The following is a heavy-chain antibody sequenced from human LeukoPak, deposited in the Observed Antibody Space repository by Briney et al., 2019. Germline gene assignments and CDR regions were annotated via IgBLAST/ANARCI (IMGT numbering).Heavy chain of an antibody. Sequence: GGSLRLSCAASGFTFSSYEMNWVRQAPGKGLEWVSYISSSGSTIYYADSVKGRFTISRDNAKNSLYLQMNSLRAEDTAVYYCARDSGSSGWSPGGQGTLVTVSS. CDR3: ARDSGSSGWSP. CDR2: ISSSGSTI. D-gene: IGHD6-19*01. CDR1: GFTFSSYE. V-gene: IGHV3-48*03. J-gene: IGHJ4*02.